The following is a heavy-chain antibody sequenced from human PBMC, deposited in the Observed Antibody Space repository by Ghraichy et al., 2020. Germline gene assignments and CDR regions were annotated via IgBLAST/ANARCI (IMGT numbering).Heavy chain of an antibody. J-gene: IGHJ4*02. CDR1: GFTFSSYA. CDR2: ISGSGGST. CDR3: AKDLNYGSGSYYPVYFDY. V-gene: IGHV3-23*01. Sequence: GGSLRLSCAASGFTFSSYAMSWVRQAPGKGLEWVSAISGSGGSTYYADSVKGRFTISRDNSKNTLYLQMNSLRAEDTAVYYCAKDLNYGSGSYYPVYFDYWGQGTLVTVSS. D-gene: IGHD3-10*01.